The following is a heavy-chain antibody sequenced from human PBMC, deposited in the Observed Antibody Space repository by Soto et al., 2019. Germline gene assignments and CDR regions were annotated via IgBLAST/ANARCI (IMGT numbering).Heavy chain of an antibody. Sequence: QLQLQESGPGLVKPSETLSLTCTVSGGSISSSRYYWGWIRQPPGKGLEWIGRIYYSGSTYYNPTLKSRVTISVDTSKKQFALKLSSVTAADPAVYYCTNSNWFDPWCQGTLVTVSS. CDR2: IYYSGST. D-gene: IGHD3-10*01. V-gene: IGHV4-39*01. CDR3: TNSNWFDP. CDR1: GGSISSSRYY. J-gene: IGHJ5*02.